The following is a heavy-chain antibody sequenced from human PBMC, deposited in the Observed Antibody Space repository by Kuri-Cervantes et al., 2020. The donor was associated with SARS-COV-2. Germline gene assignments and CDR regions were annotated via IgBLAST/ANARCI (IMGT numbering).Heavy chain of an antibody. V-gene: IGHV3-15*01. CDR3: TTGGAQ. D-gene: IGHD1-26*01. J-gene: IGHJ4*02. CDR2: IKSESDGGTT. Sequence: GGSLRLSCAASGFTFSNAWMSWVRQAPGKGLERVGRIKSESDGGTTDYAAPVKGRFTISRDDSKDTLYLQMNSLNTEDTAVYYCTTGGAQWGQGTLVTVSS. CDR1: GFTFSNAW.